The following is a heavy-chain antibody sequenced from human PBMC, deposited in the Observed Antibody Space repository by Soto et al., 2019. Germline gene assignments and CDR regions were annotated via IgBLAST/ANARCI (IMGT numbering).Heavy chain of an antibody. Sequence: GGSLRLSCAASGFTFSSYGMHWVRQAPGKGLEWVAVISYDGGNKYYADSVKGRFTISRDNSKNTLYLQMNSLRAEDTAVYYCAKGMAVADYFDYWGQGTLVTVSS. CDR1: GFTFSSYG. J-gene: IGHJ4*02. D-gene: IGHD6-19*01. CDR3: AKGMAVADYFDY. V-gene: IGHV3-30*18. CDR2: ISYDGGNK.